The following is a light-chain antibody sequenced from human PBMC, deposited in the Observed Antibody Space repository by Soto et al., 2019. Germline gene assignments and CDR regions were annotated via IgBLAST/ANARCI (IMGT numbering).Light chain of an antibody. CDR2: DAS. Sequence: EIVLTQSPAILSVSPGERATLSCRASQSISRSLAWYQQKPGQAPRLLNSDASTRATGIPARFSGSGSGTEFTLTISSLQSEDFALYYCHQYNSWPPGTFGQGTKVDIK. CDR3: HQYNSWPPGT. CDR1: QSISRS. J-gene: IGKJ2*01. V-gene: IGKV3-15*01.